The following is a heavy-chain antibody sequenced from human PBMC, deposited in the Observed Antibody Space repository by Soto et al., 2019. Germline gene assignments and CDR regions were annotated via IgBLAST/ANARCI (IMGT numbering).Heavy chain of an antibody. CDR1: GYPFTNFY. D-gene: IGHD3-22*01. CDR2: SNPSGGST. CDR3: ARADYYGSSGYHLDY. V-gene: IGHV1-46*01. Sequence: QVQVAQSGAEVKRPGASVKVSCWASGYPFTNFYIHWVRQAPGQGLEWMGISNPSGGSTAYAQKYLGRVTMTRETSTSTVYMEVSSLRSEDAAVYYCARADYYGSSGYHLDYWGKGTLVTVSS. J-gene: IGHJ4*02.